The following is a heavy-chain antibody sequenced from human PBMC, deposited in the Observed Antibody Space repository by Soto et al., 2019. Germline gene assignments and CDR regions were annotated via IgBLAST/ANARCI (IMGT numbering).Heavy chain of an antibody. CDR1: GYTFTSYG. V-gene: IGHV1-18*04. Sequence: ASVKVSCNASGYTFTSYGISWVRQAPGQGLEWMGLISAYNGNTNYAQKLQGRVTMTTETSTSTAYMELRSLRSEDTAVYYCARVEKATHYGMDXWGQGTTVTVS. CDR3: ARVEKATHYGMDX. CDR2: ISAYNGNT. J-gene: IGHJ6*02. D-gene: IGHD3-3*01.